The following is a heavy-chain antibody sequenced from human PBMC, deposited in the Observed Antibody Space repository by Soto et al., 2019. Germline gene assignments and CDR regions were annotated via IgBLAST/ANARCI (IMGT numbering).Heavy chain of an antibody. V-gene: IGHV3-53*01. CDR2: IYSGGST. Sequence: GSLRLSCAGSGFTLSNNYMSWVLQAPWKGLEWVSVIYSGGSTYYADSVKGRFTISRDNSKNTLYLQMNSLRAEDTAVYYCARASRSCGSTSCLHFDFWGQGTLVTVSS. CDR3: ARASRSCGSTSCLHFDF. CDR1: GFTLSNNY. D-gene: IGHD2-2*01. J-gene: IGHJ4*02.